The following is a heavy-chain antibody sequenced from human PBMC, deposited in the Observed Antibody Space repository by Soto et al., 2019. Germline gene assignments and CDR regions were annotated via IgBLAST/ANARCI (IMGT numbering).Heavy chain of an antibody. D-gene: IGHD1-26*01. J-gene: IGHJ4*02. V-gene: IGHV3-30-3*01. Sequence: GFLRLCCAAAGLTLSSYAMYWVRQAPGKGLEWVAVISYDGSNKYYADSVKGRFTISRDNSKKTLYLQMNSLRAEDTAVYYCASDSTSGSYLTLDYWGQGTVVTVSS. CDR2: ISYDGSNK. CDR1: GLTLSSYA. CDR3: ASDSTSGSYLTLDY.